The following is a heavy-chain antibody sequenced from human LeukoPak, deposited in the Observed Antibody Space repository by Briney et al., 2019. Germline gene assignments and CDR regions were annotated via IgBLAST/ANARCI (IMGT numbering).Heavy chain of an antibody. CDR3: ARNSQYYDFWSGYYPSADYNWFDP. CDR2: IYYSGST. CDR1: GGSISSGGYY. J-gene: IGHJ5*02. V-gene: IGHV4-31*03. Sequence: SETLSLTCTVSGGSISSGGYYWSWIRQHPGKGLEWIGYIYYSGSTYYNPSLKSRVTISVDTSKNQFSLKLSSVTAADTAVYYCARNSQYYDFWSGYYPSADYNWFDPWGQGTLVTVSS. D-gene: IGHD3-3*01.